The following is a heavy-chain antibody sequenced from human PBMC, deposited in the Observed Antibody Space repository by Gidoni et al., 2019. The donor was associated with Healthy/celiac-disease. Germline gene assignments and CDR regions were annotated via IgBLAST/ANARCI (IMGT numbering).Heavy chain of an antibody. CDR1: GGSISSYY. V-gene: IGHV4-59*01. CDR3: ARAFPYSGYDSVLDY. J-gene: IGHJ4*02. Sequence: QVQLQESGPGLGKPSGTLSLTCTVSGGSISSYYWSWIRQPPGKGLEWIGYIYYSGSTNYNPSLKSRVTISVDTSKNQFSLKLSSVTAADTAVYYCARAFPYSGYDSVLDYWGQGTLVTVSS. CDR2: IYYSGST. D-gene: IGHD5-12*01.